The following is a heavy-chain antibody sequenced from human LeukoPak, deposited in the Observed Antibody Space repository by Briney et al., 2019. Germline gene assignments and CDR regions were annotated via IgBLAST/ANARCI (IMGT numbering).Heavy chain of an antibody. D-gene: IGHD6-6*01. V-gene: IGHV3-7*01. J-gene: IGHJ4*02. Sequence: GGSLRLSCAASGFTLTTYWMSWVRQAPGKGLEWVANIKQDGTEKYYVRSVKGRFTMSRDNAENSLYLQMNSLRAEDTAVYYCARVYRSSSGYCFDYWGQGTLVTVSS. CDR2: IKQDGTEK. CDR1: GFTLTTYW. CDR3: ARVYRSSSGYCFDY.